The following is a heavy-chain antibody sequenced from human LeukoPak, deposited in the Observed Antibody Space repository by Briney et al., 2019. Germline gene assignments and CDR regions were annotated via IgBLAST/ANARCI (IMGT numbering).Heavy chain of an antibody. CDR1: GFTFSSYS. CDR2: ISSSSRYI. D-gene: IGHD3-22*01. Sequence: GGSLRLSCAASGFTFSSYSMNWVRQAPGEGREWVSSISSSSRYIYYADSVKGRFTISRDNAKTSLYLQMNSLRAEDTAVYYCARDESYYDSSGYCDYWGQGTLVTVSS. J-gene: IGHJ4*02. V-gene: IGHV3-21*01. CDR3: ARDESYYDSSGYCDY.